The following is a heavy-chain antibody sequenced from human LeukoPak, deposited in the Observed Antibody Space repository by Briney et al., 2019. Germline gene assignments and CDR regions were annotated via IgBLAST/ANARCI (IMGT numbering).Heavy chain of an antibody. CDR3: ARARRAVVTGYFQH. V-gene: IGHV1-69*13. CDR2: IIPIFGTA. D-gene: IGHD4-23*01. CDR1: GYKLTSHG. Sequence: ASVKVSCKSSGYKLTSHGISWVRQAPGQGLEWMGGIIPIFGTANYAQKFQGRVTITADESTSTAYMELSSLRSEDTAVYYCARARRAVVTGYFQHWGQGTLVTVSS. J-gene: IGHJ1*01.